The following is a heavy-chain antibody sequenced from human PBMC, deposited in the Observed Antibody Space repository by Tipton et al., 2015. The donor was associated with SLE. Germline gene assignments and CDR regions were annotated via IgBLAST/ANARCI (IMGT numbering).Heavy chain of an antibody. CDR2: INHSGST. D-gene: IGHD1-1*01. V-gene: IGHV4-4*02. Sequence: TLSLTCAVSGGSIRSSNWWSGVRQPPGKGLEWIGEINHSGSTNYKPSLKSRVTISVDTSKNQFSLKLSSVTAADTAVYYCARGTGPLSGMDVWGQGTTVTVSS. CDR3: ARGTGPLSGMDV. J-gene: IGHJ6*02. CDR1: GGSIRSSNW.